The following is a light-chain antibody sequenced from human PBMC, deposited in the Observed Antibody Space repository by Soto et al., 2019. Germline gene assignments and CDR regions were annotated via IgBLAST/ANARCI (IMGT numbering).Light chain of an antibody. CDR3: SSYSSTTTLL. V-gene: IGLV2-14*01. CDR2: EVS. J-gene: IGLJ2*01. CDR1: SSDVGTYNY. Sequence: QSVLTQPASVSGSPGQSITISCTGTSSDVGTYNYVSWYQQHPDKAPKLMIYEVSNRPSGVSIRFSGSKSDNTASLTISGLQAEDEADYYCSSYSSTTTLLFGGGTKLTVL.